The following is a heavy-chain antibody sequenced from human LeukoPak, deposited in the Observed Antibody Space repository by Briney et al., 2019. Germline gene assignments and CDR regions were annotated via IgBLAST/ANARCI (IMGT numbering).Heavy chain of an antibody. J-gene: IGHJ4*02. CDR1: GYTFTNYY. D-gene: IGHD3-22*01. Sequence: ASVKVSCKTSGYTFTNYYMHWVRQAPGQGLEWMGIINPSGGSTSYAQRFQGRVTMTRDTSTSTVYMELSSLRSEDTAVYYCARDVASSGYYWDWGQGTLVTVSS. CDR3: ARDVASSGYYWD. V-gene: IGHV1-46*01. CDR2: INPSGGST.